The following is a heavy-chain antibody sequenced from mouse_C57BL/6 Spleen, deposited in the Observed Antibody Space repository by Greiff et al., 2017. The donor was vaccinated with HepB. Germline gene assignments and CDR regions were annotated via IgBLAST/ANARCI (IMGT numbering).Heavy chain of an antibody. CDR1: GYAFSSSW. V-gene: IGHV1-82*01. CDR2: IYPGDGDT. Sequence: QVQLKQSGPELVKPGASVKISCKASGYAFSSSWMNWVKQRPGKGLEWIGRIYPGDGDTNYNGKFKGKATLTADKSSSTAYMQLSSLTSEDSAVYFCARSIGSDYFDYWGQGTTLTVSS. CDR3: ARSIGSDYFDY. D-gene: IGHD1-1*01. J-gene: IGHJ2*01.